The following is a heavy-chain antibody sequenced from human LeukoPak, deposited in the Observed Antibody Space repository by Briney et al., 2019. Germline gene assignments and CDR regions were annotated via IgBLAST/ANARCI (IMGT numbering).Heavy chain of an antibody. CDR1: GFTFSSYA. Sequence: GGSLRLSCAASGFTFSSYAMSWVRQAPGKGLEWVSAISGSGGSTYYADSVKGRFTISRDNSKNTLYLQMNSPRAEDTAVYYCAKDSKAVVRGSWGQGTLVTVSS. J-gene: IGHJ5*02. CDR3: AKDSKAVVRGS. V-gene: IGHV3-23*01. CDR2: ISGSGGST. D-gene: IGHD3-10*01.